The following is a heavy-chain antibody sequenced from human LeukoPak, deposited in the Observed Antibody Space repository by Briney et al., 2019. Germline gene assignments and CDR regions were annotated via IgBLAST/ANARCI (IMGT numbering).Heavy chain of an antibody. V-gene: IGHV3-33*01. D-gene: IGHD6-6*01. Sequence: PGGSLRLSCAASGFTFSSYGMHWVRQAPGKGLEWVAVIWYDGSNKYYADSVKGRFTISRDNSKNTLYLQMNSPRAEDTAVYYCARSRVEYDSSSPRFDYWGQGTLVTVSS. J-gene: IGHJ4*02. CDR2: IWYDGSNK. CDR1: GFTFSSYG. CDR3: ARSRVEYDSSSPRFDY.